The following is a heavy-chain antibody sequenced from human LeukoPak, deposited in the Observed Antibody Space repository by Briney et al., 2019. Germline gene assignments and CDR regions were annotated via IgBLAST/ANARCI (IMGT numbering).Heavy chain of an antibody. CDR2: IYPGDSDT. V-gene: IGHV5-51*01. D-gene: IGHD4-17*01. J-gene: IGHJ3*02. CDR1: GYSFTSYW. CDR3: ARRMRASYGPKVSDAFDI. Sequence: GESLKISCKGSGYSFTSYWIGWVRQMPGKGLEWMGIIYPGDSDTRYSPSFQGQVTISADKSISTAYLQWSSLKASDTAMYYCARRMRASYGPKVSDAFDIWGQGTMVTVSS.